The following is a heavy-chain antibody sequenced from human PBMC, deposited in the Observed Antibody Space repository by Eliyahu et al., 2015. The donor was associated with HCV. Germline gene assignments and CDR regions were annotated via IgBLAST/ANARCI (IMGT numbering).Heavy chain of an antibody. D-gene: IGHD6-19*01. CDR2: IHYSXST. V-gene: IGHV4-59*01. J-gene: IGHJ5*02. CDR3: ASGGGGIAVAGTGGWFDP. Sequence: QVQLQESGPGLVKPSEXLSLTXTXSGGSIPXYSWRWIRQPPGKGLEWIAXIHYSXSTNYNPSLKSRVTISVDTSKNQFSLNLTSVTAADTAVYYCASGGGGIAVAGTGGWFDPWGQGTLVTVSS. CDR1: GGSIPXYS.